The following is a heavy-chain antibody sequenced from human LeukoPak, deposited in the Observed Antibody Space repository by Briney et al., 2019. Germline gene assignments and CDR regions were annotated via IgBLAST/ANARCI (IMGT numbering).Heavy chain of an antibody. Sequence: GASVKVSCKASGYTFTSYGISWVRQAPGHGLEWMGWISAYNGNTNYAQKLQGRVTMTTDTSTSTAYMELRSLRSDDTAVYYCARDRVVVAATQYYYYGMDVWGQGTTVTVSS. CDR3: ARDRVVVAATQYYYYGMDV. J-gene: IGHJ6*02. D-gene: IGHD2-15*01. CDR1: GYTFTSYG. CDR2: ISAYNGNT. V-gene: IGHV1-18*01.